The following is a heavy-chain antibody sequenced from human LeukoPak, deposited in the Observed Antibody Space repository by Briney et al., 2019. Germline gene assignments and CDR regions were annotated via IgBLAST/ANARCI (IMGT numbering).Heavy chain of an antibody. CDR1: GYTFTGYY. Sequence: ASVKVSCKASGYTFTGYYMHWVRQAPGQGLEWMGWINPNSGGTNYAQKFQGRVTMTRDTSISTAYMELSRLRSDDTAVYYCARGAYTYYYDSSLEGFDYWGQRTLVTVSS. J-gene: IGHJ4*02. D-gene: IGHD3-22*01. V-gene: IGHV1-2*02. CDR3: ARGAYTYYYDSSLEGFDY. CDR2: INPNSGGT.